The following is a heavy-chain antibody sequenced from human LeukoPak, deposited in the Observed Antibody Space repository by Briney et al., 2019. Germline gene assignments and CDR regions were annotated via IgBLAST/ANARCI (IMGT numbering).Heavy chain of an antibody. D-gene: IGHD2-2*02. CDR1: GGSFSGYY. CDR2: INHSGGT. Sequence: SETLSLTRAVYGGSFSGYYWSWIRQPPGKGLEWIGEINHSGGTNYNPSLKSRVTISVDTSKNQFSLKMSSVTAADTAVYYCAREGAPGSLVVPAAINIYGMDVWGKGTTVTVSS. V-gene: IGHV4-34*01. CDR3: AREGAPGSLVVPAAINIYGMDV. J-gene: IGHJ6*04.